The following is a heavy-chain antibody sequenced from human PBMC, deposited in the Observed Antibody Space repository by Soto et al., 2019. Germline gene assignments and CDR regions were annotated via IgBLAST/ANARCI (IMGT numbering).Heavy chain of an antibody. CDR1: GGTFSNSA. J-gene: IGHJ4*02. V-gene: IGHV1-69*13. CDR3: VTPAEALDTAMLKGLAH. Sequence: SVKVSCKASGGTFSNSAIIWVRQAPGQGLEWMGGILPIFGTPNYAQKFQGRLTISADEFSSTAYMELNILRSEDTAVYYCVTPAEALDTAMLKGLAHWGQGSLVTVSS. D-gene: IGHD5-18*01. CDR2: ILPIFGTP.